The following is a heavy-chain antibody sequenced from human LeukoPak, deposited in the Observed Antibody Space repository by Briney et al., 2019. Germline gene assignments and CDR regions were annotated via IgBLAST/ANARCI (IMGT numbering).Heavy chain of an antibody. CDR2: ISGSGGST. Sequence: GGSLRLSCAASGFTFSSYAMSWVRQAPGNGLEWVSAISGSGGSTYYADSVKGRFTISRDNSKNTLYLQMNSLRAEDTAVYYCAKESYCSSTSCLDYYYYGMDVWGQGTTVTVSS. CDR3: AKESYCSSTSCLDYYYYGMDV. J-gene: IGHJ6*02. V-gene: IGHV3-23*01. CDR1: GFTFSSYA. D-gene: IGHD2-2*01.